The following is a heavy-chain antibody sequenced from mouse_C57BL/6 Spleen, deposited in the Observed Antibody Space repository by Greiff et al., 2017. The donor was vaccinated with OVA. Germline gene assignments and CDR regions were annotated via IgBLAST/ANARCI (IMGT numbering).Heavy chain of an antibody. CDR1: GFTFSSYA. CDR3: ARDAGTAWFAY. V-gene: IGHV5-4*01. J-gene: IGHJ3*01. CDR2: ISDGGSYT. Sequence: EVKLVESGGGLVKPGGSLKLSCAASGFTFSSYAMSWVRPTPEKRLAWVATISDGGSYTYYPDNVKGRFTISRDNAKNNLYLQMSHLKSEDTAMYYCARDAGTAWFAYWGQGTLVTVSA. D-gene: IGHD4-1*01.